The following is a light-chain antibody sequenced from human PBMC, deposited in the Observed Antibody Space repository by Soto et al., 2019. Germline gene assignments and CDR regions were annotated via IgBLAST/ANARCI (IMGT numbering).Light chain of an antibody. CDR1: SSNIGSNI. J-gene: IGLJ2*01. Sequence: QSVLTQPPSASGTPGQRVTISCSGSSSNIGSNIVNWYQQLPGTAPKLLIYSNNQRPSGVPDRFSGSKSGTSASLAISGLQSEDEADYYCAAWDDSLFVVGFGGGTKLTVL. CDR3: AAWDDSLFVVG. CDR2: SNN. V-gene: IGLV1-44*01.